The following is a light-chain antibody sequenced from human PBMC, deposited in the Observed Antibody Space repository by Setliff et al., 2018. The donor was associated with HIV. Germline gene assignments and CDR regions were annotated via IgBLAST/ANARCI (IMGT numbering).Light chain of an antibody. Sequence: QSVLTQPPSVSGAPGQRVTISCTGTSSNIGGGYDVHWYQQFPGTAPKLLIYGDVNRPSGVPDRFSGSKSGTSASLAITGLQAEDEADYYCSSYTSSDTPYVFGTGTKVTVL. J-gene: IGLJ1*01. CDR3: SSYTSSDTPYV. V-gene: IGLV1-40*01. CDR2: GDV. CDR1: SSNIGGGYD.